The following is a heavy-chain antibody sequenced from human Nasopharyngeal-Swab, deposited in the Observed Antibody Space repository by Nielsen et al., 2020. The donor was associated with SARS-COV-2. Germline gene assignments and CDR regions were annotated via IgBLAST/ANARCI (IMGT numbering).Heavy chain of an antibody. CDR2: INAGNGDT. V-gene: IGHV1-3*01. CDR3: ARDPRPDYPHYMDV. J-gene: IGHJ6*03. Sequence: WVRQAPGHRLEWLGWINAGNGDTKYSQRFQGRVTITRDTSASIAYMDLTSLRSEDTAVYYCARDPRPDYPHYMDVWGKGTTVTVSS. D-gene: IGHD4-11*01.